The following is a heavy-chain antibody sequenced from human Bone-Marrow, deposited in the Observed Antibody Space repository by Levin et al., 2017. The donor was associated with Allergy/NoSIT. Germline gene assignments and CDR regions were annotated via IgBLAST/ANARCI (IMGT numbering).Heavy chain of an antibody. J-gene: IGHJ4*02. CDR1: GYIFTDYF. V-gene: IGHV1-2*02. Sequence: ASVKVSCKASGYIFTDYFIHWVRQAPGQGLEWMAWINPNSGSTTYAPKFQGTVTLTSDTSISTAYMDLSSLKSDDTAVYYCTGRGPELGGTWHYYDYWGQGTLVTVSS. CDR2: INPNSGST. CDR3: TGRGPELGGTWHYYDY. D-gene: IGHD1-26*01.